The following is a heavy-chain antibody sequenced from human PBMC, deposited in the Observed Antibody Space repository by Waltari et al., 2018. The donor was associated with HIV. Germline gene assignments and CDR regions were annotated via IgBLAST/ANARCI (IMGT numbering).Heavy chain of an antibody. CDR3: AREASRRSSGPRWFDP. CDR2: ISSSSSTI. D-gene: IGHD3-22*01. CDR1: GFTFSSYS. V-gene: IGHV3-48*02. J-gene: IGHJ5*02. Sequence: EVQLVESGGGLVQPGGSLRLSCAASGFTFSSYSMNWVRQAPGKGLEWVSYISSSSSTIYYADSVKGRFTISRDNAKNSLYLQMNSLRDEDTAVYYCAREASRRSSGPRWFDPWGQGTLVTVSS.